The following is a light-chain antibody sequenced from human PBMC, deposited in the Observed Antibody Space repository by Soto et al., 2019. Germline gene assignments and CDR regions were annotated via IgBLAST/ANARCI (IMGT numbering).Light chain of an antibody. CDR1: QTIGQK. CDR2: GAS. J-gene: IGKJ1*01. V-gene: IGKV3-15*01. Sequence: EMVLTQSPGTLSLSPGDRATLSCRASQTIGQKLAWYLQRPGQAPSLLMYGASTRATDIPARFSGSVSGTEFTLTITGLQSEDFAVYYCQQYNGWPWTFGQGTKVDIK. CDR3: QQYNGWPWT.